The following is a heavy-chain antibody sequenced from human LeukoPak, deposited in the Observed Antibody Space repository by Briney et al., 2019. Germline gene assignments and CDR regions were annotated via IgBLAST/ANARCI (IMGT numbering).Heavy chain of an antibody. CDR3: ARDIDYDSSGYYPHFDY. V-gene: IGHV1-46*01. Sequence: GASVEVSCKASGYTFTSYYMHWVRQAPGQGLEWMGIINPSGGSTSYAQKFQGRVTMTRDTSTSTVYMELSSLRSEDTAVYYCARDIDYDSSGYYPHFDYWGQGTLVTVSS. CDR1: GYTFTSYY. J-gene: IGHJ4*02. CDR2: INPSGGST. D-gene: IGHD3-22*01.